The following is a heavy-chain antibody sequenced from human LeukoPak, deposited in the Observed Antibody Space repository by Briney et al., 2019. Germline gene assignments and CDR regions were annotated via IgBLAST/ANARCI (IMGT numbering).Heavy chain of an antibody. V-gene: IGHV3-30*18. CDR1: GFTFSSYS. CDR3: AKDPESYYDFWSGLFDY. CDR2: ISYDGSNK. D-gene: IGHD3-3*01. Sequence: GGSLRLSCAASGFTFSSYSMSWVRQAPGKGLEWVAVISYDGSNKYYADSVKGRFTISRDNSKNTLYLQMNSLRAEDTAVYYCAKDPESYYDFWSGLFDYWGQGTLVTVSS. J-gene: IGHJ4*02.